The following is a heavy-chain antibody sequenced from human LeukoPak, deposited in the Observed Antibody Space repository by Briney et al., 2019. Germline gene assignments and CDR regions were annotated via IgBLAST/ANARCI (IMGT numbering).Heavy chain of an antibody. CDR2: IYYSGST. J-gene: IGHJ6*02. Sequence: SETLSLTCTVSGGSISSYYWSWIRQPPGKGLEWIGYIYYSGSTNYNPSLKSRVTISVDTSKNQFSLKLSSVTAADTAVYYCAGYLRTRQYYYYYGMDVWGQGTTVTVSS. D-gene: IGHD1-14*01. V-gene: IGHV4-59*01. CDR1: GGSISSYY. CDR3: AGYLRTRQYYYYYGMDV.